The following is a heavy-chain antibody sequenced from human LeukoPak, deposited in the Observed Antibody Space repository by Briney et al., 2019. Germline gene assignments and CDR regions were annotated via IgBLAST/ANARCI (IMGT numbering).Heavy chain of an antibody. J-gene: IGHJ4*02. V-gene: IGHV1-69-2*01. D-gene: IGHD2-15*01. CDR1: GYTFTNYY. Sequence: ASVKISCKVSGYTFTNYYMHWVQQAPGKGLEWMGLVDPEDGETIYAEKFQGRVTITADTSTDTAYMEQRSLRSEDTAVYYCGTVRSGMWGQGTLVTVSA. CDR3: GTVRSGM. CDR2: VDPEDGET.